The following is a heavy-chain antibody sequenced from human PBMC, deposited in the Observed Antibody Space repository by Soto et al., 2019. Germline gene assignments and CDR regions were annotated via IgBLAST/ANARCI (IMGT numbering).Heavy chain of an antibody. CDR3: ARDNGYSYGYTLDH. D-gene: IGHD5-18*01. J-gene: IGHJ4*02. V-gene: IGHV4-59*01. CDR2: IYYSGST. Sequence: SETLSLTCTVSGGSISSYYWSWIRQPPGKGLEWIGYIYYSGSTNYNPSLKSRVTISVDTSKNQFSLKLSSVTAADTAVYYCARDNGYSYGYTLDHWGQGTLVTVLL. CDR1: GGSISSYY.